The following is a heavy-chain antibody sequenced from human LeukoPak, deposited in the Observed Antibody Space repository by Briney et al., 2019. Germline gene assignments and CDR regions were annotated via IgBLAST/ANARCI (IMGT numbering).Heavy chain of an antibody. CDR2: ISAHNGKT. CDR3: ARVGSSGLLGEFNY. J-gene: IGHJ4*02. V-gene: IGHV1-18*01. CDR1: VFSFTTYG. Sequence: GASVKVSCKASVFSFTTYGFSWVRQAPGQGLDWVGWISAHNGKTDSAQKFQGRVTMTTDTPTSTAYMELTSLRSDDTAEYYCARVGSSGLLGEFNYWGQGTRVTVSS. D-gene: IGHD1-26*01.